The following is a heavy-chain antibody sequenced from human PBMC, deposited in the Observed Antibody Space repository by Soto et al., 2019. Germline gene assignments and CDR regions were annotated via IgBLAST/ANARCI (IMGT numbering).Heavy chain of an antibody. J-gene: IGHJ4*02. V-gene: IGHV4-59*01. CDR2: IYYSGST. CDR3: ARQSITGTKAY. CDR1: GGSISSYY. Sequence: SDTLSLTCTVSGGSISSYYWSWIRQPPGKGLEWIGYIYYSGSTNYNPSLKSRVTISVDTSKNQFSLKLSSVTAADTAVYYCARQSITGTKAYWGQGTLVTVSS. D-gene: IGHD1-20*01.